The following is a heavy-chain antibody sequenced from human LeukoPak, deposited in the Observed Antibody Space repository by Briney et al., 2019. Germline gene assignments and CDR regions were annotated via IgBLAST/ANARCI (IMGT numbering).Heavy chain of an antibody. CDR3: ARVGSLIVRGIDY. CDR1: GFTFSTYV. D-gene: IGHD3-10*01. CDR2: ISSSSSYI. V-gene: IGHV3-21*01. Sequence: GGSLRLSCAASGFTFSTYVMNWFRQAPGKGLEWVSSISSSSSYIYYADSVKGRFTISRDNAKNSLYLQMNSLRAEDTAAYYCARVGSLIVRGIDYWGQGTLVTVSS. J-gene: IGHJ4*02.